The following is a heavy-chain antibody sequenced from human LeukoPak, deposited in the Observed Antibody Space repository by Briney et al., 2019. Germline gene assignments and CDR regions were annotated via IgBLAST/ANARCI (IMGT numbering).Heavy chain of an antibody. V-gene: IGHV3-30*18. CDR1: GFTFSSYG. D-gene: IGHD6-13*01. CDR3: AKGIAADYYFDY. CDR2: ISYDGSNK. J-gene: IGHJ4*02. Sequence: PGGSLRLSCAASGFTFSSYGMHWVRQAPGKGLEWVAVISYDGSNKYYAGSVKGRFTISRDNSKNTLYLQMNSLRAEDTAVYYCAKGIAADYYFDYWGQGTLVTVSS.